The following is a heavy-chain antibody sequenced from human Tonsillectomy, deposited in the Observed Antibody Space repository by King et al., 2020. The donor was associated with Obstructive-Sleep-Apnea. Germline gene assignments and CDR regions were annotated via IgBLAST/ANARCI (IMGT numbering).Heavy chain of an antibody. CDR3: VRAVAGFGDY. CDR2: ISSAGVFT. V-gene: IGHV3-74*02. Sequence: VQLVESGGGLVQPGGSLRLSCAASGVTFSSYWMHWVRQSPGKGLLWVSRISSAGVFTTYAYFLKGRFTGSRDNVKNTLYLQMNSLRAADTAVYYCVRAVAGFGDYWGQGTLVTVSS. J-gene: IGHJ4*02. CDR1: GVTFSSYW. D-gene: IGHD6-19*01.